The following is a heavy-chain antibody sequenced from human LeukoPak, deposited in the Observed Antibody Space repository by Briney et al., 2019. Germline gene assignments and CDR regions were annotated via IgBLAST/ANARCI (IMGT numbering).Heavy chain of an antibody. D-gene: IGHD2-2*01. J-gene: IGHJ4*02. Sequence: ASVKVSCKASGYTFTGYYMHWVRQAPGQGLEWMGRINPNSGGTNYAQKFQGRVTMTRDTSISIAYMELSRLRSDDTAVYYCARSLSTSPTYYWGQGTLVTVSS. CDR3: ARSLSTSPTYY. CDR2: INPNSGGT. CDR1: GYTFTGYY. V-gene: IGHV1-2*06.